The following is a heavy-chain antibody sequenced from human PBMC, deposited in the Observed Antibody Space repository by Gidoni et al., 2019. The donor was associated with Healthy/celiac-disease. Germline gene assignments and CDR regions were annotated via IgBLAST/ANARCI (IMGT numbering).Heavy chain of an antibody. J-gene: IGHJ4*02. CDR2: IYYSGST. CDR3: ARERLGYCSGGSCFPFDY. D-gene: IGHD2-15*01. CDR1: DGSISSSSYY. Sequence: QLQLQESGPGLVKPSETLSLTCTVSDGSISSSSYYWGWIRQPPGKGLEWIGSIYYSGSTYYNPSLNSRVTISVDTSKNQFSLKLSSVTAADTAVYYCARERLGYCSGGSCFPFDYWGQGTLVTVSS. V-gene: IGHV4-39*02.